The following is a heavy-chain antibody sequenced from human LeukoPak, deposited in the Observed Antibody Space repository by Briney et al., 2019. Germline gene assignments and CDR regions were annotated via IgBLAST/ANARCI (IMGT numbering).Heavy chain of an antibody. J-gene: IGHJ6*03. V-gene: IGHV4-4*07. Sequence: PSETLSLTCTVSGGSISSYYWSWIRQPAGKGLEWIGRIYTSGSTNYNPSLKSRVTMSVDTSKNQFSLKLSSVTAADTAVYYCAREVHYDILTGYLLYYYMDVWGKGTTVTVSS. D-gene: IGHD3-9*01. CDR1: GGSISSYY. CDR3: AREVHYDILTGYLLYYYMDV. CDR2: IYTSGST.